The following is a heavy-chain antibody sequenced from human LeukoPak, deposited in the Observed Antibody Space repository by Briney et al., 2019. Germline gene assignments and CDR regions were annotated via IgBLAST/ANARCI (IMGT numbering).Heavy chain of an antibody. D-gene: IGHD6-19*01. CDR1: GFTFSSYG. J-gene: IGHJ6*03. CDR2: ISGSGGST. CDR3: ARDHSYSSGWYSSYMDV. V-gene: IGHV3-23*01. Sequence: GGSLRLSCAASGFTFSSYGMSWVRQAPGKGLEWVSAISGSGGSTYYADSVKGRFTISRDNSKNTLYLQMNSLRAEDTAVYYCARDHSYSSGWYSSYMDVWGKGTTVTISS.